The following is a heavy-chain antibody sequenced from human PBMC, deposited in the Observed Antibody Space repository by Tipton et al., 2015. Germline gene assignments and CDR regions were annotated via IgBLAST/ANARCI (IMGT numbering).Heavy chain of an antibody. D-gene: IGHD5-12*01. CDR1: GFTVSDYW. J-gene: IGHJ4*02. CDR2: IKPDGSES. CDR3: ARSGGYGWDF. Sequence: GSLRLSCAASGFTVSDYWMSWVRQAPGKGLEWVANIKPDGSESYYLDSVKGRFTFFRDNAKNSLHLQLNNLRAEDTAVYYCARSGGYGWDFWGQGTLVTVSS. V-gene: IGHV3-7*01.